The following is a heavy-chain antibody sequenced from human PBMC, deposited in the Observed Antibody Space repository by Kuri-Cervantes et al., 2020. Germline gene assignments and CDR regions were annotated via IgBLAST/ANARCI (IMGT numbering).Heavy chain of an antibody. CDR2: FWNDTTKK. J-gene: IGHJ1*01. V-gene: IGHV3-30*02. Sequence: GGSLRLSCAASGFTFSDYYMSWIRQAPGQGLKWVTLFWNDTTKKHYSGSVKGRFTLSRDNSKSTLYLQMNGLRPEGTAVYFCPKHLRWGQGTLVTVSS. CDR1: GFTFSDYY. CDR3: PKHLR.